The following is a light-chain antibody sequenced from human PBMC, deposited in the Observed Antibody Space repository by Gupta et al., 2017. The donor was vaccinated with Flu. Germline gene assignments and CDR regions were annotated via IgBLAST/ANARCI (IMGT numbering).Light chain of an antibody. CDR3: QVLDSSTVI. CDR1: KSGSKD. Sequence: ALGQTARITCGGNKSGSKDVHWYQQKPGQAPVMVIYRDSSRPSGIPERFSGSNSGTTATLTISRVQAGDEADYHCQVLDSSTVIFGGGTKLTVL. CDR2: RDS. V-gene: IGLV3-9*01. J-gene: IGLJ2*01.